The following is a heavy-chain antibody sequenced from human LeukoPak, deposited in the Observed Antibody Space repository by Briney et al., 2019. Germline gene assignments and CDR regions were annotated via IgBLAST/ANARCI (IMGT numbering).Heavy chain of an antibody. CDR2: IYYSGST. D-gene: IGHD6-19*01. V-gene: IGHV4-59*08. J-gene: IGHJ4*02. CDR3: ARLPIAVAGKGGDY. CDR1: GGSISSYY. Sequence: PSETLSLTCTVSGGSISSYYWSWIRQPPGKGLEWIGYIYYSGSTSYNPSLKSRVTISVDTSKNQFSLKLSSVTAADTAVYYCARLPIAVAGKGGDYWGQGTLVTVSS.